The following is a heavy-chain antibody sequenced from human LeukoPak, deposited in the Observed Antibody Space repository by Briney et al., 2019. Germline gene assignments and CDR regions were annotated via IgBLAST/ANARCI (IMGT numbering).Heavy chain of an antibody. V-gene: IGHV5-51*01. Sequence: GESLKISCKGSGYSFTSYWIGWVRQMPGKGLEWMGIIYPGDSDTRYSPSFQGHVTISADKSISTAYLQWSSLKASDTAMYYCARQRNSYGFFIDYWGQGTLVTVSS. D-gene: IGHD5-18*01. CDR1: GYSFTSYW. CDR3: ARQRNSYGFFIDY. J-gene: IGHJ4*02. CDR2: IYPGDSDT.